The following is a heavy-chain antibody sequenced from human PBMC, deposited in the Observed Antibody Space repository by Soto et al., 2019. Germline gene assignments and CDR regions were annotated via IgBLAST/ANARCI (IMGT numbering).Heavy chain of an antibody. J-gene: IGHJ4*02. V-gene: IGHV4-39*01. Sequence: PSETLSLTCTVSGDSVSTNIYSWGWIRQSPGKGLEWIGTIYSSENTYYNPSLLSRVTISVDTSKNEFSLRLSSVTAADTAVYYCTRGPSGDKVDYWGQGTLVTVSS. CDR1: GDSVSTNIYS. CDR3: TRGPSGDKVDY. CDR2: IYSSENT. D-gene: IGHD7-27*01.